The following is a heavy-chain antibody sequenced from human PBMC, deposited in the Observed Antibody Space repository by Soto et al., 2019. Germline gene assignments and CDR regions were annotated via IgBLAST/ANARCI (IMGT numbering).Heavy chain of an antibody. V-gene: IGHV3-13*01. CDR3: TIAAFGDGMDL. J-gene: IGHJ6*02. Sequence: EVQLVESGGGLVQPGGSLRLSCAAFGFTYNSYDMHWVRRVPGKGLEWVSSMGGAGAREYAGSVKGRFIISRDNAKNSLYLQMDNLRAGDTAVYYCTIAAFGDGMDLWGQGTPVTVS. CDR2: MGGAGAR. CDR1: GFTYNSYD. D-gene: IGHD3-10*01.